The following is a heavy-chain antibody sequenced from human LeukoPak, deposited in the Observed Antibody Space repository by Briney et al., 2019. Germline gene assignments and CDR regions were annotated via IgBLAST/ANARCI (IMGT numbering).Heavy chain of an antibody. D-gene: IGHD3-10*01. J-gene: IGHJ4*02. CDR3: AKDAPGGSGSYGDY. CDR1: GFTFSNHC. V-gene: IGHV3-30*02. CDR2: IRYDGSNK. Sequence: GSLRPSLATSGFTFSNHCMDLVPQAPGKGLGWGAFIRYDGSNKYYADSVKGRFTISRDNSKNTLYLQMNSLRAEDTAVYYCAKDAPGGSGSYGDYWGQGTLVTVSS.